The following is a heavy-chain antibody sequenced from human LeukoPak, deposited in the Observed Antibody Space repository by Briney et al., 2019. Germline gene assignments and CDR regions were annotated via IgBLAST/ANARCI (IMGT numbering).Heavy chain of an antibody. CDR3: AKESSVFGVVIILRGYYFDY. CDR1: GFTFSSYA. D-gene: IGHD3-3*01. Sequence: QPGGSLRLSCAASGFTFSSYAMSWVRQAPGKGLEWVSAISGSGGSTYYADSVKGRFTISRDNSKNTLYLQMNSLRAEDTAVYYCAKESSVFGVVIILRGYYFDYWGQGTLVTVSS. CDR2: ISGSGGST. V-gene: IGHV3-23*01. J-gene: IGHJ4*02.